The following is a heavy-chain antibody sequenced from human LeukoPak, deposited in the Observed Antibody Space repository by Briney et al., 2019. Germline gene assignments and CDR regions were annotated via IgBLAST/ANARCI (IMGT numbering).Heavy chain of an antibody. Sequence: ASVKVSCKASGGTFSSYAISRVRQATGQGLEWMGWMNPNSGNTGYAQKFQGRVTMTRNTSISTAYMELSSLRSEDTAVYYCARGGSIVVVPAAIRDDFDYWGQGTLVTVSS. V-gene: IGHV1-8*02. CDR1: GGTFSSYA. CDR3: ARGGSIVVVPAAIRDDFDY. D-gene: IGHD2-2*02. J-gene: IGHJ4*02. CDR2: MNPNSGNT.